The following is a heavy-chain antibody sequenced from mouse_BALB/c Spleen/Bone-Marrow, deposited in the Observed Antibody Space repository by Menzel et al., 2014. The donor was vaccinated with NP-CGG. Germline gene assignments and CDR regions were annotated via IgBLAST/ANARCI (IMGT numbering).Heavy chain of an antibody. V-gene: IGHV1S56*01. CDR3: ARDDYAY. CDR1: GYTFTSYY. D-gene: IGHD2-4*01. J-gene: IGHJ3*01. Sequence: VQLQQSGPELVKPGASVRISCKASGYTFTSYYIHWVKQRPGQGLEWIGWIYPGNVNTKYNEKFKGKATLTADKPSSTAYMQLSSLTSEDSAVYFCARDDYAYWGQGTLVTVSA. CDR2: IYPGNVNT.